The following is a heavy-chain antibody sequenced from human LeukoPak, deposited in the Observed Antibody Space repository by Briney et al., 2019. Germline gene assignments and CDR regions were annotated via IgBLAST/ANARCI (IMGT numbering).Heavy chain of an antibody. J-gene: IGHJ4*02. CDR3: AKDIVWGSYGGFDY. CDR2: ISGSGGST. V-gene: IGHV3-23*01. Sequence: GGSLRLSCAASGLTFSSYAMRCVRRAPGEGLEWVSAISGSGGSTYYAHSVKGRFTISRDNSKNTVYLQMNSLRAEDTAVYYCAKDIVWGSYGGFDYWGQGPLVTVSS. CDR1: GLTFSSYA. D-gene: IGHD3-16*01.